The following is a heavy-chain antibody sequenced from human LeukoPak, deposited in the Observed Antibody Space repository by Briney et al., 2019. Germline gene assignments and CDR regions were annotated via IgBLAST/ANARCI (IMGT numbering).Heavy chain of an antibody. CDR1: GFTFSDHT. Sequence: PGGSLRLSCAASGFTFSDHTMSWIRQAPGKGLEWVSYISSSGSTIYYADSVKGRFTSSRDNAKNSLYLQMNSLRAEDTAVYYCARGHIVVVIAILDYWGQGTLVTVSS. V-gene: IGHV3-11*01. D-gene: IGHD2-21*01. J-gene: IGHJ4*02. CDR3: ARGHIVVVIAILDY. CDR2: ISSSGSTI.